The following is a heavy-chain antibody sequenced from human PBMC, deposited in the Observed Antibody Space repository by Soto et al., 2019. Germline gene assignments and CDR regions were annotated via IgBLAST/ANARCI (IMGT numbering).Heavy chain of an antibody. D-gene: IGHD2-21*02. V-gene: IGHV3-23*01. J-gene: IGHJ6*02. Sequence: VRSLRLSCAASGFTFSSYAMSWVRQAPGKGLEWVSDISGSGGSTYYADSVKGRFTISRDNSKNTLYLQMNSLRAEDTAVYYCAKSTRYCGGDCTDYGMDVWGQGTTVTVSS. CDR3: AKSTRYCGGDCTDYGMDV. CDR1: GFTFSSYA. CDR2: ISGSGGST.